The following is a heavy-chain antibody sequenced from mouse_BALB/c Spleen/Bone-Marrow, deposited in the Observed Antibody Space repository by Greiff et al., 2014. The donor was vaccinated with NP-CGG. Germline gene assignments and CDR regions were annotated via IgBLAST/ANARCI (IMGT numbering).Heavy chain of an antibody. CDR1: GFTFSSFG. V-gene: IGHV5-17*02. CDR2: ISNGSSTI. D-gene: IGHD2-4*01. Sequence: EVQVVESGGGLVQPGGSRKLSCAASGFTFSSFGMHWVRQAPEKGLEWVAYISNGSSTIYYADTVKGRFTISRDNPKNTLFLQMTGLRFEDTAMYYCARKGAMITHYYAMDYWGQGTSVTVSS. J-gene: IGHJ4*01. CDR3: ARKGAMITHYYAMDY.